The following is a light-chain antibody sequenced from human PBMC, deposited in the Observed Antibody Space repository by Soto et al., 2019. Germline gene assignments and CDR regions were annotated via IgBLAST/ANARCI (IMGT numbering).Light chain of an antibody. J-gene: IGKJ2*01. CDR1: QSVSSTY. V-gene: IGKV3-20*01. Sequence: EIVLTQSPGTLSLSPGERATLSCRASQSVSSTYLAWYQQKPGQAPRLVIYAASNRATGIPDRFSGSASGADFTLTISRLEPEDFAIYYCQQYDTSLPMYPFGQGTKLEIK. CDR3: QQYDTSLPMYP. CDR2: AAS.